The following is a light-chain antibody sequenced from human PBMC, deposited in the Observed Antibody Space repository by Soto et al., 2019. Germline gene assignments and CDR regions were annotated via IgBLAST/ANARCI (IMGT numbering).Light chain of an antibody. Sequence: EIVLTQSPGTLSLSPGERATLSCRASQSVSSSYLAWYQQKPVQAPRLRIYGASSRATGIPDRFSGSGSGTDFTLTISRLEPEDFAVYYCQQYGSSPPVTVGQGTGLEIK. J-gene: IGKJ5*01. CDR1: QSVSSSY. V-gene: IGKV3-20*01. CDR3: QQYGSSPPVT. CDR2: GAS.